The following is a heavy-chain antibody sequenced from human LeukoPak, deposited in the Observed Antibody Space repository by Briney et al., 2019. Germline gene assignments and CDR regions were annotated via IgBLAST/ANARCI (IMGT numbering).Heavy chain of an antibody. CDR2: ISWNSGSI. J-gene: IGHJ3*02. CDR1: GFTFDDYA. CDR3: ARCGSEGAFDI. Sequence: GGSLRLSCAASGFTFDDYAMHWVRQAPGKGLEWVSGISWNSGSIGYADSVKGRFTISRDNAKNSLYLQMNSLRAEDTALYYCARCGSEGAFDIWGQGTMVTVSS. V-gene: IGHV3-9*01.